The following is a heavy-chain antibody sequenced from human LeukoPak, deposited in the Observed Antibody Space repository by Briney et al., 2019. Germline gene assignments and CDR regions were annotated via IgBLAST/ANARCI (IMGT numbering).Heavy chain of an antibody. J-gene: IGHJ4*02. CDR3: ARGPSRRRNSRGYYFDY. V-gene: IGHV4-34*01. CDR1: GGSFSGYY. Sequence: KPSETLSLTCAVYGGSFSGYYWSWIRQPPGKGLERIGEVNHSGSTNYNPSLKSRVTISVDTSKNQFSLKLSSVTAADTAVYYCARGPSRRRNSRGYYFDYWGQGTLVTVSS. CDR2: VNHSGST.